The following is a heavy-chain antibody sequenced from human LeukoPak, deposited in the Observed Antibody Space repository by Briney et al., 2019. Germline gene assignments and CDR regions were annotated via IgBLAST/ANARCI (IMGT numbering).Heavy chain of an antibody. CDR2: ISGSGGST. D-gene: IGHD3-9*01. J-gene: IGHJ5*02. Sequence: PGGSLRLSCAASGFTFSSYAMSWVRQAPGKGLEWVSAISGSGGSTYYADSVKGRFTISRDNSKNTLYLQMNSLRAEDTAVYYCANWRRDFEWLLSVSGIDPWGQGTLVTVSS. CDR1: GFTFSSYA. V-gene: IGHV3-23*01. CDR3: ANWRRDFEWLLSVSGIDP.